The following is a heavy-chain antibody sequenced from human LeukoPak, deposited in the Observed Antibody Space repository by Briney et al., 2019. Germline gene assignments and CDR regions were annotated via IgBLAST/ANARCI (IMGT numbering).Heavy chain of an antibody. Sequence: GGSLRLSCVGSGFTFRSHAMSWVRQAPGKGLEWVSVIYSSGDTYYADSVKGRFSISRDNSENTVFLQMNSLGAEDTAIYYCARFTAGWFDPWGQGTLVTVSS. V-gene: IGHV3-53*01. D-gene: IGHD3-16*01. CDR2: IYSSGDT. CDR3: ARFTAGWFDP. CDR1: GFTFRSHA. J-gene: IGHJ5*02.